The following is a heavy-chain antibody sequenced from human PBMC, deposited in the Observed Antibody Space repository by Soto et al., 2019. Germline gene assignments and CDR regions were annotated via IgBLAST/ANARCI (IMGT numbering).Heavy chain of an antibody. V-gene: IGHV1-69*13. CDR1: GGTFSSYA. Sequence: VASVKVSCKASGGTFSSYAISWVRQAPGQGLEWMGGIIPIFGTANYAQKFQGRVTITADESTSTAYMELSSLRSEDTAVYYCATIVTRGTTKWFDPWGQGTLVTVS. D-gene: IGHD1-7*01. J-gene: IGHJ5*02. CDR3: ATIVTRGTTKWFDP. CDR2: IIPIFGTA.